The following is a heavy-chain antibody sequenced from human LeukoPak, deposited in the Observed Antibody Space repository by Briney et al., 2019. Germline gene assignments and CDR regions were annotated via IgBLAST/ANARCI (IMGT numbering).Heavy chain of an antibody. CDR3: ASHRFEGGGYSYGQLDY. D-gene: IGHD5-18*01. V-gene: IGHV3-53*01. CDR2: IYSGGST. CDR1: GFTVSSNY. J-gene: IGHJ4*02. Sequence: GGSLRLSCAASGFTVSSNYMSWVRQAPGKGLEWVSVIYSGGSTYYADSVKGRFTISRDNSKNTLYLQMNSLRAEDTAVYYCASHRFEGGGYSYGQLDYWGQGTLVTVSS.